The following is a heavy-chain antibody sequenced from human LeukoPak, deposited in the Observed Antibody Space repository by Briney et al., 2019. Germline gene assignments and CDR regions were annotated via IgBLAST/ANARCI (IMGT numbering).Heavy chain of an antibody. J-gene: IGHJ4*02. Sequence: SGGSLRLSCAASGFPFSSYEMNWVRQAPGKGPEWISYIDTNSTTIYYIDSVKGRFTISRDNAKDSLYLQMNSLRVEDTAVYYCARDSAVPAAQLDHWGQGTLVTVSS. D-gene: IGHD2-2*01. CDR1: GFPFSSYE. CDR2: IDTNSTTI. CDR3: ARDSAVPAAQLDH. V-gene: IGHV3-48*03.